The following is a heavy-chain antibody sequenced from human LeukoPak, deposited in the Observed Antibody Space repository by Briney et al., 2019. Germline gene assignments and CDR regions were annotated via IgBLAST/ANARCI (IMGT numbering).Heavy chain of an antibody. CDR3: AADGEYAFLV. Sequence: GGSLRLSCAASGLTFHNTWMHWIRQPPGKGLVWVSRIKGDGITTTYADSVKGRFTISRDNAKNTLYLQMNSLRAEDTAVYYCAADGEYAFLVWGQGTMVTVSS. V-gene: IGHV3-74*01. D-gene: IGHD2/OR15-2a*01. CDR1: GLTFHNTW. CDR2: IKGDGITT. J-gene: IGHJ3*01.